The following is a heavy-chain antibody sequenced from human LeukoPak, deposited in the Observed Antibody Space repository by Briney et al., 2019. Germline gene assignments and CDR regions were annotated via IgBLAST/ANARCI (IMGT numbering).Heavy chain of an antibody. J-gene: IGHJ4*02. Sequence: GGSLRLSCAASGFTFSGVEMNWVRQAPGKGLEWVSYSSSSGSTIYYADSVKGRFTVSRDNAKNSLYLEMNSLRVEDTAVYYCAREEGLDYWGQGTLVTVSS. V-gene: IGHV3-48*03. CDR2: SSSSGSTI. D-gene: IGHD5-12*01. CDR3: AREEGLDY. CDR1: GFTFSGVE.